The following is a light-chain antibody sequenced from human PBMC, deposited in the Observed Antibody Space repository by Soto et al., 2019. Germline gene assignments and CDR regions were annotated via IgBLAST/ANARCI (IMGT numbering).Light chain of an antibody. V-gene: IGKV3-20*01. CDR1: QSVSSSY. CDR2: GAS. J-gene: IGKJ5*01. Sequence: EIVLTQSPGTLSLSPGERATLSCRASQSVSSSYLAWYQQKPGQAPRLLIYGASSRATGVPARFSGSGSGTDFTLTISRLEPEDFAVYFCQQYGNSPRTFGQGTRLEIK. CDR3: QQYGNSPRT.